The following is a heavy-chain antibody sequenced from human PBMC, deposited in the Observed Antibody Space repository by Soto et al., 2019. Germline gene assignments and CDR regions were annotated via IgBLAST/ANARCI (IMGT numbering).Heavy chain of an antibody. J-gene: IGHJ3*02. CDR2: IRSKAYGGTT. Sequence: GGSLRLSCTASGFTFGDYAMSWFRQAPGKGLEWVGFIRSKAYGGTTEYAASVKGRFTISRDDSKSIAYLQMNSLKTEDTAVYYCTRRSWLVRVHAPGGNDAFDIWGQGTMVTVSS. CDR1: GFTFGDYA. V-gene: IGHV3-49*03. D-gene: IGHD2-8*02. CDR3: TRRSWLVRVHAPGGNDAFDI.